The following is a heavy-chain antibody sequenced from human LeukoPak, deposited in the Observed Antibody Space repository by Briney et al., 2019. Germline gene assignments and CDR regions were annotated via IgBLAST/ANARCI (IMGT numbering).Heavy chain of an antibody. CDR1: GYTFTSDA. J-gene: IGHJ5*02. D-gene: IGHD3-3*01. V-gene: IGHV1-3*01. CDR2: INAGNGNT. CDR3: ARVNEGPTYYDFWSGYYTSSWFDP. Sequence: ASVKVSCKASGYTFTSDAMHWVRQAPGQRLEWMGWINAGNGNTKYSQKFQGRVTITRDTSASTAYMELSSLRSEDTAVYYCARVNEGPTYYDFWSGYYTSSWFDPWGQGTLVTVSS.